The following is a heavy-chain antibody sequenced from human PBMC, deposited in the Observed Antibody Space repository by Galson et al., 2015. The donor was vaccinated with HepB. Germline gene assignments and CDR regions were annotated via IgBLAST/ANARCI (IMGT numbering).Heavy chain of an antibody. V-gene: IGHV3-30*18. Sequence: SLRLSCAASGFTFSSYGMHWVRQAPGKGLEWVAVISYDGSNKYYADSVKGRFTISRDNSTNTLYLQMNSLRAEDTAVYYCAKDDDYGDNFDIWGQGTMVTVSS. CDR3: AKDDDYGDNFDI. D-gene: IGHD4-17*01. CDR1: GFTFSSYG. J-gene: IGHJ3*02. CDR2: ISYDGSNK.